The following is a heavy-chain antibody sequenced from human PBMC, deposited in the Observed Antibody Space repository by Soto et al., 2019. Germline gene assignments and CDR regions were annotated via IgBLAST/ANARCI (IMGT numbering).Heavy chain of an antibody. CDR3: ARHRRVFPPRMLAHTIDI. CDR1: GYSFTSYW. CDR2: IYPGDSDT. J-gene: IGHJ3*02. V-gene: IGHV5-51*01. Sequence: PGESLKISCQGSGYSFTSYWIGWVRQMPGKGLEWMGIIYPGDSDTRYSPSFQGQVTISADKSISTAYLQWSSLKASDTAMYYCARHRRVFPPRMLAHTIDIWGQGTMVTVSS. D-gene: IGHD2-21*01.